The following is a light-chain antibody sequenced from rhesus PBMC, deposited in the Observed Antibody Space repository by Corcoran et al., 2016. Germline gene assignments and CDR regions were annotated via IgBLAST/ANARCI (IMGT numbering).Light chain of an antibody. J-gene: IGKJ1*01. V-gene: IGKV1-22*01. CDR1: QYVSTW. CDR3: EQYDSRPWT. CDR2: KAS. Sequence: DIQMTQSPSALSASVGDTVTITCRASQYVSTWVAWYQQMPGKAPKVLVYKASSLQSGFPSRFSGTGSGTDFTLTISRLQSEDCATYYCEQYDSRPWTFGQGTKVDIK.